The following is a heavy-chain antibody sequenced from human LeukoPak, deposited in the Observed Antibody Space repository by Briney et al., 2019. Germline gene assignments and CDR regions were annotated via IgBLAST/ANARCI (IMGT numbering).Heavy chain of an antibody. CDR2: ISAYNGNT. Sequence: ASVKVSCKASGYTFTSYGISWVRQAPGQGLEWMGWISAYNGNTNYAQKLQGRVTMTTDTSTNTAYMELRSLRSDDTAVYYCARDLTGYSSGWYIKYYFDYWGQGTLVTVSS. V-gene: IGHV1-18*01. D-gene: IGHD6-19*01. J-gene: IGHJ4*02. CDR1: GYTFTSYG. CDR3: ARDLTGYSSGWYIKYYFDY.